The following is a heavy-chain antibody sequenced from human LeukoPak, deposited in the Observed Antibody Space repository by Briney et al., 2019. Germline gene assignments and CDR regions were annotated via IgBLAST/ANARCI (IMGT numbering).Heavy chain of an antibody. CDR2: INPNSGGT. V-gene: IGHV1-2*02. Sequence: GASVKVSCKASGYTFTSYGISWVRQAPGQGLEWMGWINPNSGGTNYAQKFQGRVTMTRDTSISTAYMELSRLRSDDTAVYDCARVPEGYSYDYYFDYWGQGTLVTVSS. CDR1: GYTFTSYG. J-gene: IGHJ4*02. D-gene: IGHD5-18*01. CDR3: ARVPEGYSYDYYFDY.